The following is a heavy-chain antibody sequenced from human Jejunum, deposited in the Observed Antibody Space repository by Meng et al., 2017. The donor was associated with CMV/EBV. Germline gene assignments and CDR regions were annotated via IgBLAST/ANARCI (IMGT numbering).Heavy chain of an antibody. CDR2: IDPNTGNP. CDR1: GYTFTSYA. J-gene: IGHJ4*02. Sequence: QGQLVQYGSELKQPGASVKVSCRPSGYTFTSYAINWVRQAPGQGPDWMGWIDPNTGNPTYDQGFTGRFVFSLDTSVSTAYLQINSLRADDTAVYYCARDSPLDGYSLLDYWGQGTLVTVSS. CDR3: ARDSPLDGYSLLDY. V-gene: IGHV7-4-1*02. D-gene: IGHD5-24*01.